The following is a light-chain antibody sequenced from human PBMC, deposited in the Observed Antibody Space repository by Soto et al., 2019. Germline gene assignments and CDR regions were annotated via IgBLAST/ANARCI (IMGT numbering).Light chain of an antibody. V-gene: IGLV1-47*01. CDR1: SSNIGTHL. Sequence: QSVLTQPPSASGTPGQRVTISCSGSSSNIGTHLVYWYQHLPGTAPKLLIYRNDQRPSGVPDRFSGSKSGTSASLAISGLRSEDEADYYCAVWDDGQSGPGVVFGGGTKVTVL. CDR3: AVWDDGQSGPGVV. J-gene: IGLJ3*02. CDR2: RND.